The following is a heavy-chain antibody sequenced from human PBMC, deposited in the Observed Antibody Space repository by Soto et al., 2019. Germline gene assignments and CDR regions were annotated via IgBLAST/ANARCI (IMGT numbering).Heavy chain of an antibody. D-gene: IGHD3-22*01. CDR3: ATSQHYYDTSGYSYYFDY. V-gene: IGHV5-51*01. CDR1: GYSFTSYW. J-gene: IGHJ4*02. Sequence: GESLKISCKGSGYSFTSYWIGWVRQMPGKGLEWMGIIYPGDSDTRYSPSVQGQVTISADKSISTAYLQWSSLKASDTAMYYCATSQHYYDTSGYSYYFDYWGQGTMVTVSS. CDR2: IYPGDSDT.